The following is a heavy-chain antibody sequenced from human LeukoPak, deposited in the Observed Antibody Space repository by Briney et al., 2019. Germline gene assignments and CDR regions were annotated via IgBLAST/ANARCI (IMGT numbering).Heavy chain of an antibody. V-gene: IGHV5-51*01. Sequence: GESLKISCKGSGYSFTNYWIGWVRRLPGKGLEWMGIIYAGDSDTRYSPSFQGQVTMSTDKSISTAYLQWSSLKASDTAMYYCARGHSSGWYGLDYWGQGTLVTVSS. CDR2: IYAGDSDT. J-gene: IGHJ4*02. CDR1: GYSFTNYW. CDR3: ARGHSSGWYGLDY. D-gene: IGHD6-19*01.